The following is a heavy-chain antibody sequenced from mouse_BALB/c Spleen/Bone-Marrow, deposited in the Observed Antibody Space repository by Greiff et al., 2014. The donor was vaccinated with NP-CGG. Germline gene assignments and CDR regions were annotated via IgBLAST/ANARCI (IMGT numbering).Heavy chain of an antibody. J-gene: IGHJ1*01. Sequence: LVESGPELVKPGASVKMSCKASGYTFTSYIMHWVKQTPGQGLEWIGYINPYNDGTKYNEKFKGKATLTSDKSSSTAYMELSSLTSEDSAVYYCARPATYYGNFYWYFDVWGAGTTVTVSS. V-gene: IGHV1-14*01. CDR1: GYTFTSYI. D-gene: IGHD2-10*01. CDR2: INPYNDGT. CDR3: ARPATYYGNFYWYFDV.